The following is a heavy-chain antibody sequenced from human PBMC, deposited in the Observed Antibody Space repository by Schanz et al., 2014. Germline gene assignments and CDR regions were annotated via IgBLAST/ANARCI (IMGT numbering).Heavy chain of an antibody. V-gene: IGHV3-21*01. CDR3: TRSYYDFSWGSYRFRAFDI. CDR2: TNGDGTNA. D-gene: IGHD3-16*02. Sequence: EVQLVESGGGLVKPGGSLRLSCAASGFTFSSYSMNWVRQAPGKGLEWVSCTNGDGTNAKYADSVKGRFTISRDNAKKTLSLQMISLRAEDTAIYFCTRSYYDFSWGSYRFRAFDIWGQGTTXIVSS. CDR1: GFTFSSYS. J-gene: IGHJ3*02.